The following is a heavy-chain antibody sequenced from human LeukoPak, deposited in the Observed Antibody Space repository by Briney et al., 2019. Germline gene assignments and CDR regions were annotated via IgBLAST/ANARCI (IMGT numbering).Heavy chain of an antibody. D-gene: IGHD2-2*01. CDR1: GYSFTSYW. CDR3: ARHVSSGRTVPAAIPYFDY. J-gene: IGHJ4*02. CDR2: IYPGDSDT. Sequence: TPGESLKISCKGSGYSFTSYWIGWVRQMPGKGLEWMGIIYPGDSDTRYSPSFQGQVTISADKSISTAYLQWSSLKASDTAMYYCARHVSSGRTVPAAIPYFDYWGQETLVTVSS. V-gene: IGHV5-51*01.